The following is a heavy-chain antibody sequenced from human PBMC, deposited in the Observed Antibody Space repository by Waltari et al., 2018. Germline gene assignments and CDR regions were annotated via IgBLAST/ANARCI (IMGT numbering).Heavy chain of an antibody. D-gene: IGHD3-10*01. J-gene: IGHJ3*02. CDR1: GGSISSYY. CDR2: IYTSGST. CDR3: AIRITMVRGDAFDI. Sequence: QVQLQESGPGLVKPSETLSLTCTVSGGSISSYYWSWIRQPAGKGLEWIGRIYTSGSTNYNPSRKSRVTMSVDTSKNQFSLKLSSVTAADTAVYYCAIRITMVRGDAFDIWGQGTMVTVSS. V-gene: IGHV4-4*07.